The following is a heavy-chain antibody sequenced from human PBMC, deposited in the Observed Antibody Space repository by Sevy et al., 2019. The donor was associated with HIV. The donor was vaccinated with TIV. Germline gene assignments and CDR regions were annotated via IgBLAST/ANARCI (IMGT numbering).Heavy chain of an antibody. CDR3: AMNYYDSSGSSFFFDY. V-gene: IGHV3-7*01. D-gene: IGHD3-22*01. J-gene: IGHJ4*02. Sequence: GGSLRLSCATSGFTFSRYWMSWVRQAPGKGLQWVANIKHDGSEKFYVDSVKGRFTISRDNANDSLYLQMNSLRAEDTAVYYCAMNYYDSSGSSFFFDYWGQGTLVTVSS. CDR2: IKHDGSEK. CDR1: GFTFSRYW.